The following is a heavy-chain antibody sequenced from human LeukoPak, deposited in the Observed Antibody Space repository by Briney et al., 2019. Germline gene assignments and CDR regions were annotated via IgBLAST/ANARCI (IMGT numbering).Heavy chain of an antibody. CDR2: ISSSGSTI. D-gene: IGHD3-9*01. CDR3: ARVVTYYDILTGNNWFDP. CDR1: GFTFSSYE. Sequence: GGSLRLSCAASGFTFSSYEMNWVRQAPGKGLEWVSYISSSGSTIYYADSVKGRFTISRDNAKNSLYLQMNSLRAEDTAVYYCARVVTYYDILTGNNWFDPWGQGTLVTVSS. J-gene: IGHJ5*02. V-gene: IGHV3-48*03.